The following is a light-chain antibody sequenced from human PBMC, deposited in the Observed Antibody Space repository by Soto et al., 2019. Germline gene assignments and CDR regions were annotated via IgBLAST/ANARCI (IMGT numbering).Light chain of an antibody. CDR2: EVS. V-gene: IGLV2-14*01. CDR3: SSITGSSTPVV. CDR1: NTDVGAYNY. J-gene: IGLJ2*01. Sequence: QSVLTQPASVSGSPGQSITISCTGTNTDVGAYNYVSWYQPHPGKAPELLIYEVSHRPSGVSSRFSGSKSGNVASLTISGLQTEDEADYYCSSITGSSTPVVFGGGTKVTVL.